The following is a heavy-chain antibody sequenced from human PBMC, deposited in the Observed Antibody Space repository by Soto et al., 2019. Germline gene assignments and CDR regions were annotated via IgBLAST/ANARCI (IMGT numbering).Heavy chain of an antibody. CDR3: ARDPLCFCGSCHLPEYFQH. V-gene: IGHV3-21*01. CDR2: ISSSSTHK. Sequence: EVQLVESGGGLVKPGGSLRLSCVGSGFTFTNHNLNWVRQAPGKGLEWVSSISSSSTHKYYADSVKGRFTISRDNANNSLYLQMNSLRAEDTPVYYRARDPLCFCGSCHLPEYFQHRGQGSLVTVSS. D-gene: IGHD2-15*01. CDR1: GFTFTNHN. J-gene: IGHJ1*01.